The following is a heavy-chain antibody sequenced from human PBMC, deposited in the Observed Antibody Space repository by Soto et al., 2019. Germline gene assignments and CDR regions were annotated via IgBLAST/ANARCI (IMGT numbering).Heavy chain of an antibody. CDR1: GFTVSSNY. Sequence: EVQLVESGGGLVQPGGSLRLSCAASGFTVSSNYMSWVRQAPGKGLEWVSVIYRGGSTYYADSLKGRFTISRDNSKNTLYLQMNSLRAEHTAVYYCARGLYSGWHYFDYWGQGTLVTVSS. CDR2: IYRGGST. CDR3: ARGLYSGWHYFDY. D-gene: IGHD5-12*01. J-gene: IGHJ4*02. V-gene: IGHV3-66*01.